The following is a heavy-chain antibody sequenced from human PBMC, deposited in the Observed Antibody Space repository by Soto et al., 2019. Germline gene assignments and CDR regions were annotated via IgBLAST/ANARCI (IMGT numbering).Heavy chain of an antibody. J-gene: IGHJ4*02. D-gene: IGHD3-3*01. CDR2: VYYSGST. CDR3: ASYNFGVFFDY. CDR1: GGYISNYY. Sequence: SETLALTCRVSGGYISNYYWSWIRQPPGKGLEWIGYVYYSGSTNYNPSPKSRVTISVDTSKKQFSLKLSSVTAADTAVYYCASYNFGVFFDYWGQGTLVTVSS. V-gene: IGHV4-59*01.